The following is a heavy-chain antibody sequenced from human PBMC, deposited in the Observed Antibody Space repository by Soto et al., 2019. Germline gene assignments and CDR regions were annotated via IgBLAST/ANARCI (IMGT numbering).Heavy chain of an antibody. CDR2: IYYSGST. J-gene: IGHJ6*02. Sequence: PSETLSLTCTVSGGSISSGGYYWSWIRQHPGKGLEWIGYIYYSGSTYYNPSLKSRVTISVDTSKNQFSLKLSSVTAAETAVYYCARDRAYSYGKRGDYYYGMDVWGQGTTVTVS. V-gene: IGHV4-31*03. CDR3: ARDRAYSYGKRGDYYYGMDV. D-gene: IGHD5-18*01. CDR1: GGSISSGGYY.